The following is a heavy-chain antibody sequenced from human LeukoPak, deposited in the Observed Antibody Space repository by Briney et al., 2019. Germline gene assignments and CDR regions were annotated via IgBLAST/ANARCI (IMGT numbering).Heavy chain of an antibody. Sequence: GGSLRLSCAASGFTFSSYAMSWVRQAPGKGLEWVSAISGSGGSTYYADSVKGRFTISRDNSKNTLYLQMNSLRAEDTAVYYCAKFGYDFWSGYYYYYYMDVWGKGTTVTVSS. J-gene: IGHJ6*03. V-gene: IGHV3-23*01. CDR2: ISGSGGST. CDR3: AKFGYDFWSGYYYYYYMDV. CDR1: GFTFSSYA. D-gene: IGHD3-3*01.